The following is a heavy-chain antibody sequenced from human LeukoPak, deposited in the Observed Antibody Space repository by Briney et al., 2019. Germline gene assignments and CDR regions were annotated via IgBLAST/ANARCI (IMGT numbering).Heavy chain of an antibody. V-gene: IGHV4-61*02. CDR2: ISTDGST. CDR3: VRDFNDYYYYYYMDV. Sequence: PSQTLSLTCTVSGSSIGSGSYYWSWIRQPAGKGLEWIGRISTDGSTNYNPSLKNRVTMSVDTSKNQFSLKLSSVTAADTAVYYCVRDFNDYYYYYYMDVWGKGTTVTVSS. CDR1: GSSIGSGSYY. D-gene: IGHD1-1*01. J-gene: IGHJ6*03.